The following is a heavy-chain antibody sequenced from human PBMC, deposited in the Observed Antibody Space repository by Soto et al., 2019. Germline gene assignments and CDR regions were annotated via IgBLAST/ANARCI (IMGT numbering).Heavy chain of an antibody. D-gene: IGHD5-18*01. Sequence: QVQLQESGPGLVKPSQTLSLTCSVSNGSISGGDHYWSWIRQPPGKGLEWIGHIKYSGSTYYNPSLTSRVTMSVDRSKNQFSVNLSSVTGADTAFYYCARGRGHGYGIDYWGQGVLVSVSS. CDR2: IKYSGST. CDR3: ARGRGHGYGIDY. V-gene: IGHV4-30-4*01. J-gene: IGHJ4*02. CDR1: NGSISGGDHY.